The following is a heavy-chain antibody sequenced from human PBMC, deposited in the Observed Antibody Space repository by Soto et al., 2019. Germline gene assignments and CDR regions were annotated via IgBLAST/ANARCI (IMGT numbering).Heavy chain of an antibody. V-gene: IGHV4-59*01. CDR1: VGSISSYY. D-gene: IGHD1-26*01. J-gene: IGHJ6*02. Sequence: SETLSLTCTVSVGSISSYYWSWIRQPPGKGLEWIGYIYYSGSTNYNPSLKSRVTISVDTSKNQFSLKLSSVTAADTAVYYCARGRVGAMFGYYYGMDVWGQGTTLTVSS. CDR3: ARGRVGAMFGYYYGMDV. CDR2: IYYSGST.